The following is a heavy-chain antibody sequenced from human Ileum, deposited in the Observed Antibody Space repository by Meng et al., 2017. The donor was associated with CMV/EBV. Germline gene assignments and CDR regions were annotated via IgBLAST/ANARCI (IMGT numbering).Heavy chain of an antibody. CDR3: ARVRFGITGTTGWLDP. CDR2: IYHSGST. D-gene: IGHD1-7*01. J-gene: IGHJ5*02. V-gene: IGHV4-38-2*02. Sequence: SDILSLTCSVTGVSITRYYGSWIRQPPGKGLEWIGSIYHSGSTYYNPSLKSRVTISVDTSKNQFSLKLSSVTAADTAVYYCARVRFGITGTTGWLDPWGQGNQVTVSS. CDR1: GVSITRYY.